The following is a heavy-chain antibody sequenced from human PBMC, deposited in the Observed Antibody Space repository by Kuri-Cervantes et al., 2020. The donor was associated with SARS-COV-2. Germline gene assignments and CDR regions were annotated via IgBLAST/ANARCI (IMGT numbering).Heavy chain of an antibody. CDR3: ARSEVGATTYLDY. Sequence: GGSLRLSCKGSGYSFTSYWIGWVRQMPGKGLEWMGIIYPGDSDTRYSPSFQGQVTISADKSISTAYLQWSSLKASDTAMYCCARSEVGATTYLDYWGQGNLVTVSS. V-gene: IGHV5-51*01. J-gene: IGHJ4*02. D-gene: IGHD1-26*01. CDR2: IYPGDSDT. CDR1: GYSFTSYW.